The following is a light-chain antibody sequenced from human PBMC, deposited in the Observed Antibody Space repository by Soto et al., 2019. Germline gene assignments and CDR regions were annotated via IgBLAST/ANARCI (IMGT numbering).Light chain of an antibody. CDR3: QHYGTAPKWT. CDR1: QSVSSSY. J-gene: IGKJ1*01. V-gene: IGKV3-20*01. Sequence: EIVMTQSPGTVSLSPGERATLSCRASQSVSSSYLAWYQQKPGQAPRLLIYGTSTRATGIPDRFSGSGSGTDFTLTISRLEPEDFAVYYCQHYGTAPKWTFGPGTKVDI. CDR2: GTS.